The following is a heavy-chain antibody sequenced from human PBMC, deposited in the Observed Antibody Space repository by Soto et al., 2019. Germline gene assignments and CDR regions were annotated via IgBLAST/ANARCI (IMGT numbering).Heavy chain of an antibody. J-gene: IGHJ4*02. CDR3: AKHSSGWYDEPYYFDY. CDR1: GFAFSSYA. D-gene: IGHD6-19*01. Sequence: PGGSLRLSCAASGFAFSSYAMSWVRQAPGKGLEWVSAISGSGGSTYYADSVKGRFTISRDNSKNTLYLQMNSLRAEDTAVYYCAKHSSGWYDEPYYFDYWGQGTLVTVSS. CDR2: ISGSGGST. V-gene: IGHV3-23*01.